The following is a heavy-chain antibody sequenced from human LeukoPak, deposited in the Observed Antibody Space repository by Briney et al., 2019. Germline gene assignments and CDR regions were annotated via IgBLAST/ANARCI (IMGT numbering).Heavy chain of an antibody. CDR3: ARHSRHYYDSSGYPHYFDY. CDR1: GGFISSYY. CDR2: IYTRGST. Sequence: SETLSLTCTVSGGFISSYYWSWIRQPPGKGLEWIGYIYTRGSTNYNPSLKSRVTISVDTSKNQFSLKLSSVTAADTAVYYCARHSRHYYDSSGYPHYFDYWGQGTLVTVSS. V-gene: IGHV4-4*09. D-gene: IGHD3-22*01. J-gene: IGHJ4*02.